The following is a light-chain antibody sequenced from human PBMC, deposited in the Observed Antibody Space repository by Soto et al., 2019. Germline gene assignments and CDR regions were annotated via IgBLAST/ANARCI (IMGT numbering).Light chain of an antibody. Sequence: QSALTQPRSVSGSPGQSVTISCTGTSSDVGGYNYVSWYQQHPGKAPKLMIYDVSKRPSRVPDRFSGSKSGNTASLTISGLQAEDEADYYCSSYACSYTYVFGTGTKLTVL. V-gene: IGLV2-11*01. J-gene: IGLJ1*01. CDR2: DVS. CDR1: SSDVGGYNY. CDR3: SSYACSYTYV.